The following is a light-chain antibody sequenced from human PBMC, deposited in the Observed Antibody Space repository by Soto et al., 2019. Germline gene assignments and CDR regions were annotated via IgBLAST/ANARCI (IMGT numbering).Light chain of an antibody. V-gene: IGLV1-44*01. Sequence: QPVLTQPPSASGTPGQRVTISCSGSSSNIGTKPVNWYQQLPGTAPNLLMYGNDQRGSGVPDRFSGSKSGTSASLAISGLQSEDEADYYCAAWDDSLNGLVFGGGTKLTVL. CDR3: AAWDDSLNGLV. J-gene: IGLJ2*01. CDR2: GND. CDR1: SSNIGTKP.